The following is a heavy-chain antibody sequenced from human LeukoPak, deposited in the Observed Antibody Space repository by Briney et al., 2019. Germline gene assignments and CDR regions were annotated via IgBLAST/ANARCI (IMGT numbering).Heavy chain of an antibody. J-gene: IGHJ4*02. V-gene: IGHV4-59*01. D-gene: IGHD3-22*01. CDR3: ARGTFRYYYDSSGYYYDY. CDR1: GGSISSYY. CDR2: IYYSGST. Sequence: SETLSLTCTVSGGSISSYYWIWIRQPPGKGLEWIGYIYYSGSTNYNPSLKSRVTISVDTSKNQFSLKLSSVTAADTAVYYCARGTFRYYYDSSGYYYDYWGQGTLVTVSS.